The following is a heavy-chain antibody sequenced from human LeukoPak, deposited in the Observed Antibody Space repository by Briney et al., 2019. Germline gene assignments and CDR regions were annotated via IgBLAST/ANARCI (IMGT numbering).Heavy chain of an antibody. D-gene: IGHD3-22*01. Sequence: GGSLRLSCAASGFTFSSYWMNWARQAPGKGLEWVASINHNGNVNYYVDSVKGRFTISRDNSKNTLYLQMNSLRAEDTAVYYCAKWEGSSGCAFDYWGQGTLVTVSS. CDR1: GFTFSSYW. CDR2: INHNGNVN. CDR3: AKWEGSSGCAFDY. V-gene: IGHV3-7*03. J-gene: IGHJ4*02.